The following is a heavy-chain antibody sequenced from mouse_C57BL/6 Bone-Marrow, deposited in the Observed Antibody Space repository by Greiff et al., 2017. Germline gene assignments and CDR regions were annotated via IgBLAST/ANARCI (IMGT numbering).Heavy chain of an antibody. CDR1: GYTFTSYW. V-gene: IGHV1-69*01. Sequence: QVQLQQPGAELVMPGASVKLSCKASGYTFTSYWMHWVKQRPGQGLEWIGEIDPSDSYTNYNQKFKGKSTLTVDKSSSTAYMQLSSLTSEDSAVXYCARGGGLQPDYWGQGTTLTVSS. CDR3: ARGGGLQPDY. J-gene: IGHJ2*01. D-gene: IGHD2-4*01. CDR2: IDPSDSYT.